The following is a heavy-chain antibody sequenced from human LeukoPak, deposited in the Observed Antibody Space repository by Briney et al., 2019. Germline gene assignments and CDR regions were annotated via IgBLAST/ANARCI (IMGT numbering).Heavy chain of an antibody. D-gene: IGHD6-13*01. Sequence: GGSLRLSCAASGFTFSSYAMSWVRQAPGKRLEWVSAISGSGGSTYCADSVKGRFTISRDNSKNTLYLQMNSLRAEDTAVYYCAKVRQLARTYFDYWGQGTLVTVSS. V-gene: IGHV3-23*01. CDR3: AKVRQLARTYFDY. CDR2: ISGSGGST. CDR1: GFTFSSYA. J-gene: IGHJ4*02.